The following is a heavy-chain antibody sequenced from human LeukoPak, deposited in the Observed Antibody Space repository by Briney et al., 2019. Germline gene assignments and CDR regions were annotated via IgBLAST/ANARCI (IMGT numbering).Heavy chain of an antibody. CDR3: AKDRSGSYFDAFDI. V-gene: IGHV3-9*01. Sequence: GGSLRLSCAASGFTFDDYAIHWVRQAPGEGLEWVSGISWNSGTIGYADSVKGRFTISRDNAKNSLYLQMNSLRAEDTALYYCAKDRSGSYFDAFDIWGQGTMVTVSS. CDR2: ISWNSGTI. D-gene: IGHD1-26*01. J-gene: IGHJ3*02. CDR1: GFTFDDYA.